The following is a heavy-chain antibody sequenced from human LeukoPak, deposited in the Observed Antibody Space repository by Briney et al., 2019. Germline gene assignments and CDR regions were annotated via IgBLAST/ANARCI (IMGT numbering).Heavy chain of an antibody. CDR3: ARENQITMVRGVNYYYYGMDV. Sequence: SQTLSLTCAISGDSVSSNSAAWNWIRQSPSRGLEWLGRTYYRSKWYNDYAVSVKSRMTINPDTSKNQFSLQLNSVTPEDTAVYYCARENQITMVRGVNYYYYGMDVWGKGTTVTVSS. D-gene: IGHD3-10*01. V-gene: IGHV6-1*01. CDR2: TYYRSKWYN. CDR1: GDSVSSNSAA. J-gene: IGHJ6*04.